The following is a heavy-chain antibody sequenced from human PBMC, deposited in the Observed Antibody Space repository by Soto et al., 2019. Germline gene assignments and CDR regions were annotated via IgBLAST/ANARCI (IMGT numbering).Heavy chain of an antibody. J-gene: IGHJ4*02. CDR2: INPNGGDT. D-gene: IGHD2-2*01. Sequence: GSSVKVSCKASGYNFTYYHIHWVRQAPGQGLEWMGIINPNGGDTTYAQKFQGRVTMTRDTSTSTVYMEVSSLKASDTAMYYCARVYYCSRSSCSKGNYLDSWGQGNVVTVS. V-gene: IGHV1-46*01. CDR3: ARVYYCSRSSCSKGNYLDS. CDR1: GYNFTYYH.